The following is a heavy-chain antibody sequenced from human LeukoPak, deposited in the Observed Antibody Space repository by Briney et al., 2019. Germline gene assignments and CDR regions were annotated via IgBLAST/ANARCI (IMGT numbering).Heavy chain of an antibody. CDR3: ATLHHPLRYFDWLLVKTCNWFDP. D-gene: IGHD3-9*01. Sequence: AASVKVSCKASGYTFTSYGISWVRQAPGQGLEWMGWISAYNGNTNYAQKFQGRVAMTEDTSTDTAYMELSSLRSEDTAVYYCATLHHPLRYFDWLLVKTCNWFDPWGQGTLVTVSS. CDR1: GYTFTSYG. J-gene: IGHJ5*02. CDR2: ISAYNGNT. V-gene: IGHV1-18*01.